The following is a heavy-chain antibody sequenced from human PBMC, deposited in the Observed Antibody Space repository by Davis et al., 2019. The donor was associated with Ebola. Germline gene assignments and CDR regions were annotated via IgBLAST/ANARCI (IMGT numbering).Heavy chain of an antibody. J-gene: IGHJ4*02. CDR2: IYWDDDK. CDR1: GFSLSTSGVG. V-gene: IGHV2-5*02. Sequence: SGPTLVKPTQTLTLTCTFSGFSLSTSGVGVGWIRQPPGKALEWLALIYWDDDKRYSPSLKSRLTITKDTSKNQVVLTMTNMDPVDTATYYCAHAHDFWSGEYFDYWGQGTLVTVSS. D-gene: IGHD3-3*01. CDR3: AHAHDFWSGEYFDY.